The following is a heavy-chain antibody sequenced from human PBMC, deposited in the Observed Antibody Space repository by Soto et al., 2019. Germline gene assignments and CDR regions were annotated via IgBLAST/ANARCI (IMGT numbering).Heavy chain of an antibody. CDR2: ILYSGST. D-gene: IGHD6-19*01. V-gene: IGHV4-59*01. CDR1: GDSITNYY. Sequence: PSETLSLTCSVSGDSITNYYWNWIRQPPGKGLEWIGSILYSGSTNHNPSLKSRVTISIDTSKNQIALKLTSVTAADTAVYYCARKFSGLYSGFGPWGQGVMVTVSS. CDR3: ARKFSGLYSGFGP. J-gene: IGHJ5*02.